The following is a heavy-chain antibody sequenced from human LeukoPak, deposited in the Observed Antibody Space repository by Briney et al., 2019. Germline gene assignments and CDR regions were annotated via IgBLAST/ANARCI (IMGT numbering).Heavy chain of an antibody. D-gene: IGHD3-22*01. Sequence: TGGSLRLSCAASGFTFRTYGMNWVRQAPGKGLERVSFISSGTTYIYYADSVKGRFTISRDNAKNSLYLQMNSLRAEDTAVYYCARDGYYYDSSGRNDYWGQGTLVTVSS. CDR1: GFTFRTYG. J-gene: IGHJ4*02. CDR2: ISSGTTYI. V-gene: IGHV3-21*04. CDR3: ARDGYYYDSSGRNDY.